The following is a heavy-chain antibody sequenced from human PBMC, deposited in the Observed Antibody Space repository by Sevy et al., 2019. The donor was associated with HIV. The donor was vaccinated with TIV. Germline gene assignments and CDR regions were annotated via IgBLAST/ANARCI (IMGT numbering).Heavy chain of an antibody. CDR2: IFLDSGDT. CDR3: AGGRAPDSGKYSLHD. V-gene: IGHV1-18*01. J-gene: IGHJ4*02. CDR1: GYIFSNYV. D-gene: IGHD1-26*01. Sequence: ASVKVSCKASGYIFSNYVITWVRQAPGQSLEWMGWIFLDSGDTIHAQTLQGRVTLTTQKSTRTADMTLSRLIFDDAGVYYCAGGRAPDSGKYSLHDWAQGTVVTVSS.